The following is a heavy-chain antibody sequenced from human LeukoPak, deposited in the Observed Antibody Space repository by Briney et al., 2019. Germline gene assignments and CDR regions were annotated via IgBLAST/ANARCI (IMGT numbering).Heavy chain of an antibody. CDR1: GFTFSSYS. CDR3: ARDVYDFWSGPYHYYGMDV. J-gene: IGHJ6*02. Sequence: GGSLRLSCAASGFTFSSYSMNWVRQAPGKGLEWVSYISSSSSTIYYADSVKGRFTISRDNAKNSLYLQMNSLRDEDTAVYYCARDVYDFWSGPYHYYGMDVWGQGTTVTVSS. V-gene: IGHV3-48*02. D-gene: IGHD3-3*01. CDR2: ISSSSSTI.